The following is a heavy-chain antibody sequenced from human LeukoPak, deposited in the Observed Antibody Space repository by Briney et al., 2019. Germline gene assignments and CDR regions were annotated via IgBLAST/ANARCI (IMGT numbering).Heavy chain of an antibody. Sequence: GGSLRLSCAASGFTFSSYAMSWVRQAPGKGLEWVSAISGSGGSTYYADSVKGRFTISRDNSKNTLYLQMNSLKTEDTAVYYCTTRFFALAMLYYMDVWGKGTTVTVSS. CDR3: TTRFFALAMLYYMDV. D-gene: IGHD3-10*02. CDR1: GFTFSSYA. CDR2: ISGSGGST. J-gene: IGHJ6*03. V-gene: IGHV3-23*01.